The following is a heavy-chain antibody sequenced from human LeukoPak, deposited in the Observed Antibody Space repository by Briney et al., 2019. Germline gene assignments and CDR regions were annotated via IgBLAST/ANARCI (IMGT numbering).Heavy chain of an antibody. D-gene: IGHD2-15*01. CDR1: GDSIISSSYY. J-gene: IGHJ4*02. CDR3: ARLGGYCSVSSCYWLDY. Sequence: TSETLSLTCTVSGDSIISSSYYWGWIRQPPGKGLEWVASSYHSGSTFYNPSLKSRVTISVDTSKNQFSLKLSSVTAADTAVYYCARLGGYCSVSSCYWLDYWGQGTLVTVSA. V-gene: IGHV4-39*01. CDR2: SYHSGST.